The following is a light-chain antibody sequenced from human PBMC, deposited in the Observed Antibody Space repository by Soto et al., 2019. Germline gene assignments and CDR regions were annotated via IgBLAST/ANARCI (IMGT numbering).Light chain of an antibody. CDR2: GVF. J-gene: IGKJ2*01. V-gene: IGKV3-20*01. CDR3: QHYDGSPLT. CDR1: QSVRSNY. Sequence: ETVLTQSPGTVSLYPGERATLSCTTSQSVRSNYLAWYKQQPGQAPRLVVYGVFNRATGIPDRFSGSGSGTDFTLTISGLEPEDSAVYYCQHYDGSPLTFGQGTKLEI.